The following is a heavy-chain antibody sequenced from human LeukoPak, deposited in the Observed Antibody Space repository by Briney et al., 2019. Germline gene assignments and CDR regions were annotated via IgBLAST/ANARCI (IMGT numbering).Heavy chain of an antibody. CDR2: ISSSGSTI. D-gene: IGHD2-8*02. CDR3: ARDGRYCSGGICYAAFDL. J-gene: IGHJ3*01. Sequence: GGSLRLSCAASGFTFSSYEMNWVRQAPGKGLEWVSYISSSGSTIYYADSVKGRFTISRDNAKNSVSLQMNNLRAEDTAVYYCARDGRYCSGGICYAAFDLWGQGTVVTVSS. V-gene: IGHV3-48*03. CDR1: GFTFSSYE.